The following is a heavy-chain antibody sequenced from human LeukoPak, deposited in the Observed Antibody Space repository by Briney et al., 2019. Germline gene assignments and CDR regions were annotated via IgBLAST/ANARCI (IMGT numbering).Heavy chain of an antibody. J-gene: IGHJ6*02. V-gene: IGHV3-11*01. CDR3: ARDSNVFYGMDV. Sequence: GGSLRLSCAASGFIFSDYYFNWIRQAPGKGLEWVSYISSSGNNIYYADSVKGRFTISRDNAKNSMYLQMNSLRAEDTAVYYCARDSNVFYGMDVWGQGTTVAVSS. CDR1: GFIFSDYY. CDR2: ISSSGNNI.